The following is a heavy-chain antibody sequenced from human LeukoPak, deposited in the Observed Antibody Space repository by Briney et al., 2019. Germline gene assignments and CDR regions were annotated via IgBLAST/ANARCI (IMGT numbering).Heavy chain of an antibody. D-gene: IGHD3-22*01. CDR1: GFTFSSYA. J-gene: IGHJ4*02. V-gene: IGHV3-30-3*01. CDR2: ISYDGSNK. CDR3: GKGVNYYDNSGYFKY. Sequence: GGSLRLSCAASGFTFSSYAMHWVRQAPGKGLEWVAVISYDGSNKYYADSVKGRFTISRDNSKNTLYLQMNSLRAEDTAVYYCGKGVNYYDNSGYFKYWGQGTLVTVSS.